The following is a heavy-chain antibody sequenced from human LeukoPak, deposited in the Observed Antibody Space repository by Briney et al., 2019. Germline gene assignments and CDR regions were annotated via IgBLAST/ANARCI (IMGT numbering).Heavy chain of an antibody. CDR3: ATTGYYSDAFDI. J-gene: IGHJ3*02. Sequence: ASVKVSCKVSGYTLTELSMHWVRQAPGKGLEWMGGFDPEDGETIYAQKFQGRVTMTEDTSTDTAYMELSSLRSGDTAVYYCATTGYYSDAFDIWGQGTMVTVSS. CDR1: GYTLTELS. V-gene: IGHV1-24*01. D-gene: IGHD3-9*01. CDR2: FDPEDGET.